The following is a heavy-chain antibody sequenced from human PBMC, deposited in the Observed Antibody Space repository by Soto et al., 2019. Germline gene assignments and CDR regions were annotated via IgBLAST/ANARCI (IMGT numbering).Heavy chain of an antibody. D-gene: IGHD3-22*01. J-gene: IGHJ4*02. CDR1: GGSISSGVYY. CDR2: IYYSGST. Sequence: SETLSLTCTVSGGSISSGVYYWSWIRQHPGKGLEWIGYIYYSGSTYYNPSLKSRVTISVDTSKNQFSLKLSSVTAADTAVYYCARGRSGYYYLSSFDYWGQGTLVTVSS. V-gene: IGHV4-31*03. CDR3: ARGRSGYYYLSSFDY.